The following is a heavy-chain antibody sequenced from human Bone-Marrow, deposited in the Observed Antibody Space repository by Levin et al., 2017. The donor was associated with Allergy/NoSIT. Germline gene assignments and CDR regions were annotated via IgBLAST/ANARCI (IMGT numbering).Heavy chain of an antibody. CDR3: ARSSGRYCSGGSCYGDY. Sequence: LSLTCAASGFTFSNSAMSWVRQAPGKGLEWVSGISGGGGSTYYADSVKGRFTISRDNSKNTLYLQMNSLRAEDTAVYYCARSSGRYCSGGSCYGDYWGQGTLVTVSS. CDR2: ISGGGGST. J-gene: IGHJ4*02. V-gene: IGHV3-23*01. D-gene: IGHD2-15*01. CDR1: GFTFSNSA.